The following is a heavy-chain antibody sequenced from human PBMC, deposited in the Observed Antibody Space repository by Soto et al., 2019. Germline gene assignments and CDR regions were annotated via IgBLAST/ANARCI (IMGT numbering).Heavy chain of an antibody. V-gene: IGHV4-4*02. J-gene: IGHJ4*02. D-gene: IGHD1-1*01. CDR2: VYHSGST. CDR1: GGSISTSNW. CDR3: ARTSTSGTSFDY. Sequence: QVQLQESGPGLVKPSGTLSLTCAVSGGSISTSNWWSWVRQPPGKGLEWIGEVYHSGSTNYNPSFNSRVAMSVDKSKNQFSLKLNSVTAADTALYYCARTSTSGTSFDYWGQGSLVTVSS.